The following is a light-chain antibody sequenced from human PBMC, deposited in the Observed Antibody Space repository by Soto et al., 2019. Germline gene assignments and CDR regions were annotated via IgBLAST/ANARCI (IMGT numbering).Light chain of an antibody. J-gene: IGKJ1*01. CDR1: QSVSSD. V-gene: IGKV3D-15*01. CDR2: GAS. CDR3: QQYVNWPKT. Sequence: EILMTQSPATRSVSPGERATLSCRSSQSVSSDLAWYQQKPGQAPRLLIYGASNRATGIPDRFSGSGSGTDFTLTISGLEPEDYGVYFCQQYVNWPKTFGHGTKV.